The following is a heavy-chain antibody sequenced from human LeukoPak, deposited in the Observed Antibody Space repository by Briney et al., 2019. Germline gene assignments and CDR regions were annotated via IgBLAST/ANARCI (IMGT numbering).Heavy chain of an antibody. V-gene: IGHV3-30*02. CDR1: GFTFSTYG. Sequence: GGSLRLSCAASGFTFSTYGMHWVRQAPGKGLDWVAFIRYNGSEGYYADSVKDRFTVSRDNSKNRMYLQMNSLRAEDTAIYYCAKVGYGWYEVDYWGQGTLVTVSS. CDR3: AKVGYGWYEVDY. D-gene: IGHD6-19*01. J-gene: IGHJ4*02. CDR2: IRYNGSEG.